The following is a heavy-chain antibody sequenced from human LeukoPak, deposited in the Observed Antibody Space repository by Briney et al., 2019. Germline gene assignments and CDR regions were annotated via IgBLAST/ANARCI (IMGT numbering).Heavy chain of an antibody. V-gene: IGHV4-34*01. CDR3: ARRGTYYDFWSGYPFDY. CDR1: GGSFSGYY. CDR2: INHSGST. D-gene: IGHD3-3*01. Sequence: SETLSLTCAVSGGSFSGYYWSWVRQPPGKGLEWIGEINHSGSTNYNPSLKSRVTISVDTSKNQFSLKLSSVTAADTAVYYCARRGTYYDFWSGYPFDYWGQGTLVTVSS. J-gene: IGHJ4*02.